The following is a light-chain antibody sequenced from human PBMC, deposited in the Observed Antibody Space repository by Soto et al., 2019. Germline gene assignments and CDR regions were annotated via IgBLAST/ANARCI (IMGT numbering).Light chain of an antibody. J-gene: IGKJ3*01. CDR3: QQGGS. V-gene: IGKV3-11*01. CDR1: QSVSSY. CDR2: DAS. Sequence: EIVLTQSPATLSLSPGERATLSCRASQSVSSYLAWYQQKPGQAPRLLIYDASNRATGIPARFSGSGSGTYFSLTISSLAPEDFAVYYCQQGGSFGRGTKVDIK.